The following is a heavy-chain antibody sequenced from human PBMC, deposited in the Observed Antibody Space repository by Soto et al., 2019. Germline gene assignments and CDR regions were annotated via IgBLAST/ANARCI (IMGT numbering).Heavy chain of an antibody. CDR2: ISGSGGST. V-gene: IGHV3-23*01. CDR1: GFTFSSYA. CDR3: ARGSAYYDFRSGPGDY. D-gene: IGHD3-3*01. J-gene: IGHJ4*02. Sequence: PGGSLRLSCAASGFTFSSYAMSWVRQAPGKGLEWVSAISGSGGSTYYADSVRGRFTISRDNSKNTLYLQMNSLRAEDTAVYYCARGSAYYDFRSGPGDYWGQGTLVTVSS.